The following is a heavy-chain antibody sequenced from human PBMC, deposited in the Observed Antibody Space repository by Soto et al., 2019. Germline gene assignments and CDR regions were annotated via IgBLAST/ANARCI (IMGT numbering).Heavy chain of an antibody. J-gene: IGHJ6*01. V-gene: IGHV6-1*01. CDR1: GGSVSTNSAA. Sequence: PSQTLSLTCAISGGSVSTNSAAWNWIRQSPSRGLEWLGRTYYRSTWYNDYAVSLKGRITINPDTSKNQFSLQLNSVTPEDTAVYYCARGPSVPSPLGIIIMSHYGMDVW. CDR3: ARGPSVPSPLGIIIMSHYGMDV. D-gene: IGHD3-16*01. CDR2: TYYRSTWYN.